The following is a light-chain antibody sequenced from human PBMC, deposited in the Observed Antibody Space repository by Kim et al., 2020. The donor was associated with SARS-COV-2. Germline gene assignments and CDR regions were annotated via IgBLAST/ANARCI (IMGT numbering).Light chain of an antibody. Sequence: ATINCKSSQSVLYNSNNKNDLAWYQQNPGQPPKLLIYWASTRESGVPDRFSGSGSGTDFTLTISSLQAEDVAVYYCQQYYSTPLTFGGGTKVDIK. CDR3: QQYYSTPLT. V-gene: IGKV4-1*01. J-gene: IGKJ4*01. CDR2: WAS. CDR1: QSVLYNSNNKND.